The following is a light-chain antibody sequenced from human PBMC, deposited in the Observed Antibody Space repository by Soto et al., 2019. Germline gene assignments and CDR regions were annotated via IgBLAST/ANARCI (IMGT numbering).Light chain of an antibody. CDR3: EQSYSTGWT. J-gene: IGKJ1*01. CDR2: GAS. Sequence: DIQMTQSPSSLSASVGDRVTITCRASESISNYLNWYQQKPGKAPKLLIYGASSLQSGVPSRFSGSGSGTDFTLTISSLQPEDFATYYCEQSYSTGWTFGQGTKVEIK. CDR1: ESISNY. V-gene: IGKV1-39*01.